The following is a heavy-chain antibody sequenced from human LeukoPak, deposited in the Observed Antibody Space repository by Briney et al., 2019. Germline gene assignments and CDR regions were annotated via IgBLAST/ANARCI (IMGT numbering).Heavy chain of an antibody. Sequence: ASVTVSCTASGYTFTSYYMHWVRQAPGQGLEWMGIINPSGGSTSYAQKFQGRVTMTRDTSTSTVYMELSSLRSEDTAVYYCARGTIVVVPAAGSDWFDPWGQGTLVTVSS. CDR3: ARGTIVVVPAAGSDWFDP. CDR1: GYTFTSYY. CDR2: INPSGGST. D-gene: IGHD2-2*01. V-gene: IGHV1-46*01. J-gene: IGHJ5*02.